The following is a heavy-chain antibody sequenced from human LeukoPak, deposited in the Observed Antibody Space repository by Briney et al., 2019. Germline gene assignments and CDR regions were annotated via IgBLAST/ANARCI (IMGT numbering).Heavy chain of an antibody. Sequence: GESLRLSCAASGFTFSSYSMNWVRQAPGKGLEWVSSISDSSSYIYYADSVKGRFTISRDNAKNSLYLHMNSLRAEDTAVYYCAREGGWNLPTLVYWGQGTLVTVSS. J-gene: IGHJ4*02. CDR2: ISDSSSYI. V-gene: IGHV3-21*06. D-gene: IGHD2-15*01. CDR1: GFTFSSYS. CDR3: AREGGWNLPTLVY.